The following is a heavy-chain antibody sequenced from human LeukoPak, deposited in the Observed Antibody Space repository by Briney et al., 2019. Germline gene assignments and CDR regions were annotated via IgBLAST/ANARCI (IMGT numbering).Heavy chain of an antibody. Sequence: SETLSLTCTVSGASIRSGDYYWSWIRQPPGTGLEWIGYIYDSGSTYYNPSLKSRITISVDTSENRFSLKLSSVTATDTAVYYCARDCSGGSCYGAFDIWGQGTMVTVSS. J-gene: IGHJ3*02. D-gene: IGHD2-15*01. V-gene: IGHV4-30-4*01. CDR3: ARDCSGGSCYGAFDI. CDR1: GASIRSGDYY. CDR2: IYDSGST.